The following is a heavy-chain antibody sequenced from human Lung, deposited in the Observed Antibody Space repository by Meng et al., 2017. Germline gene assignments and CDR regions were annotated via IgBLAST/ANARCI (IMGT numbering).Heavy chain of an antibody. V-gene: IGHV4-39*07. CDR3: ARVKYSSSWYLDF. CDR2: ISDGGNT. CDR1: GGSISSSSYY. J-gene: IGHJ4*02. Sequence: QPQLQESGPGLVKPSETLSLTCTVPGGSISSSSYYWGWIRQPPGKGLEWIGSISDGGNTYYNPSLQSRVSISVDTSKNQFSLKLRSVTAADTAVYYCARVKYSSSWYLDFWGQGALVTVSS. D-gene: IGHD6-13*01.